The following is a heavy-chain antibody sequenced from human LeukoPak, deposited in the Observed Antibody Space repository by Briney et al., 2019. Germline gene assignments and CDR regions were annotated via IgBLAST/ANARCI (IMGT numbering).Heavy chain of an antibody. CDR2: ISFDGNSQ. D-gene: IGHD2-15*01. J-gene: IGHJ4*01. CDR1: GSTFSRYA. V-gene: IGHV3-30-3*01. CDR3: ARGSVGTPPPFDF. Sequence: GGSLRLSCAASGSTFSRYAMHWVRQAPGKGLEWVALISFDGNSQYYADFVKGRVTISRDNSKNTLSLQMDSLRVEDTAVYYCARGSVGTPPPFDFWGHGTLVTVSS.